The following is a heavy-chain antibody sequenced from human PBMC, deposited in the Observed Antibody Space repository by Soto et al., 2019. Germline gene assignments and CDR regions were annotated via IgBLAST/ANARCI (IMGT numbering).Heavy chain of an antibody. CDR1: GFVFEDYA. CDR2: IYQSGST. D-gene: IGHD3-22*01. CDR3: ARELLFYDSDGFSWDDAFDI. Sequence: QLVESGGGLVQPGRSLRLSCAASGFVFEDYAMHWVRQAPGKGLEWIGFIYQSGSTYYNPSLKSRVTMSLDRPKNQFSLKLSSVTAADTAVYYCARELLFYDSDGFSWDDAFDIWGQGTMVTVSS. V-gene: IGHV4-30-2*01. J-gene: IGHJ3*02.